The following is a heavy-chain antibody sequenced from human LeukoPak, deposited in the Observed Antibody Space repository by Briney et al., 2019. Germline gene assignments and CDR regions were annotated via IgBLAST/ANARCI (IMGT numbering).Heavy chain of an antibody. Sequence: SETPSLTCTVSGGSISSSSYYWGWIRQPPGKGLEWIGSIYYSGSTYYNPSLKSRVTISVDTSKSQFSLKLSSVTAADTAVYYCARHGGYSYGYWPDYWGQGTLVTVSS. V-gene: IGHV4-39*01. CDR3: ARHGGYSYGYWPDY. D-gene: IGHD5-18*01. CDR1: GGSISSSSYY. CDR2: IYYSGST. J-gene: IGHJ4*02.